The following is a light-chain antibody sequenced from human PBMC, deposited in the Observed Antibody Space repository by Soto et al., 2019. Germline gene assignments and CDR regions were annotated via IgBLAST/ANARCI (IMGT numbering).Light chain of an antibody. Sequence: EIVLTQSPGTLSLSPGERATLSCRASQSVSSNYLAWYQQKPGQAPRLLIYVASSRATGIPNRFGGSGSGTRFTLTISRVEPEDVAVYYCQQYGSSPYTFGQGTNLEIK. J-gene: IGKJ2*01. CDR1: QSVSSNY. V-gene: IGKV3-20*01. CDR2: VAS. CDR3: QQYGSSPYT.